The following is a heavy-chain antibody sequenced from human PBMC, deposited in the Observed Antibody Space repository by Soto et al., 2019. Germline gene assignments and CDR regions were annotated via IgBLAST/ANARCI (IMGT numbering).Heavy chain of an antibody. CDR1: GDSVGSFGEY. J-gene: IGHJ4*02. Sequence: PSETLSLTCAVSGDSVGSFGEYWSWIRQPPGKGLEWIGFVSWSGSTAYNPSLKSRVTILIDTSKNHLFLMLSSVTAADTAFYYCASGRAYIVSYGDYSGQGTMVTIYS. CDR3: ASGRAYIVSYGDY. D-gene: IGHD1-26*01. V-gene: IGHV4-61*03. CDR2: VSWSGST.